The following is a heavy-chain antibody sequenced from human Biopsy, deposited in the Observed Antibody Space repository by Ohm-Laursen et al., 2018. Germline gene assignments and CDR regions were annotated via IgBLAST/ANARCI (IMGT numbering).Heavy chain of an antibody. CDR1: SGSIRTGDYY. D-gene: IGHD5-12*01. CDR3: ARLGSGDYFPTFFDF. V-gene: IGHV4-31*01. CDR2: IFYIANT. Sequence: TLSLTCTVSSGSIRTGDYYWTWIRQHPGKGLERIGNIFYIANTYYNPSLKSLVTISVDTSKNQFSLKLRSVTAADTAVYYCARLGSGDYFPTFFDFWGQGALVTVSS. J-gene: IGHJ4*02.